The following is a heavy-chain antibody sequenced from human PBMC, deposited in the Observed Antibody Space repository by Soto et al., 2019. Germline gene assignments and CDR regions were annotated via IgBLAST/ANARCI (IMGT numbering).Heavy chain of an antibody. CDR3: VTVPPPGEAPIPY. J-gene: IGHJ4*02. D-gene: IGHD2-21*01. CDR2: IKSKSDDGTT. V-gene: IGHV3-15*07. Sequence: PGGSLRLSCAASGFTFNKAWMNWVRQAPGKGLEWVGRIKSKSDDGTTDHAAPVKGRFTISRDDSQNMLYLQMNSLKTEDTAVYYCVTVPPPGEAPIPYWGQGTLVTVSS. CDR1: GFTFNKAW.